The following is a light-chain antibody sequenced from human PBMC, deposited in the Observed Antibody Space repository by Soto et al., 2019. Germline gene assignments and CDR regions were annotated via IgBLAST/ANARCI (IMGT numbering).Light chain of an antibody. J-gene: IGLJ2*01. CDR2: EVS. V-gene: IGLV2-8*01. CDR1: SSDVGGYNY. CDR3: SSYAGSNNPVV. Sequence: QSALTQPPSASGSPGQSVTISCTGTSSDVGGYNYVSWYQQHPGKAPKLMIYEVSKRPSGVPDRFSGSKSGSTASLTASGLQAEDEADYYCSSYAGSNNPVVFGGGTKVTVL.